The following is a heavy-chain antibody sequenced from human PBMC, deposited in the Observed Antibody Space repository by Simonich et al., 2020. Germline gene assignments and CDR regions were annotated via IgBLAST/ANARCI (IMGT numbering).Heavy chain of an antibody. V-gene: IGHV1-2*02. CDR3: ARGRLTGDKGAFDI. Sequence: QVQLVQSGAEVKKPGASVKVSCKASGYTFTGYCMHWVRQAPGQGLEWMGVINPNSGGTNYAQKFQGRVTMTRDTSTSTAYMELSRLRSDDTAVYYCARGRLTGDKGAFDIWGQGTMVTVSS. CDR1: GYTFTGYC. CDR2: INPNSGGT. J-gene: IGHJ3*02. D-gene: IGHD7-27*01.